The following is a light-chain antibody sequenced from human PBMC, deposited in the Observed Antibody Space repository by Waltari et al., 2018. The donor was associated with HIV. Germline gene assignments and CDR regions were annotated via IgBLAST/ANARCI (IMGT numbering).Light chain of an antibody. CDR2: GAS. V-gene: IGKV3-15*01. CDR1: QSVNTN. CDR3: HQYNNWPYT. Sequence: MMQSPDILPVSPGEGVTLTCRASQSVNTNVAWYQQRPGQAPRLLIYGASTRAAVFPARFSGGGSGTEFTLTISSLQSEDFALYFCHQYNNWPYTFGQGTKLDSK. J-gene: IGKJ2*01.